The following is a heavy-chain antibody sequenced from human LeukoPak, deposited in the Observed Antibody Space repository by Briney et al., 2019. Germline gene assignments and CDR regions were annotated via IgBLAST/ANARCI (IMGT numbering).Heavy chain of an antibody. Sequence: SQTLSLTCAVSGGSISSGGYSWSWIRQPPGKGLEWIGYIYHSGSTYYNPSLKSRVTISVDRSKNQFSLKLSSVTAADTAVYYCARGGDDILTGYSLFDYWGQGTLVTVSS. CDR3: ARGGDDILTGYSLFDY. CDR2: IYHSGST. J-gene: IGHJ4*02. V-gene: IGHV4-30-2*01. D-gene: IGHD3-9*01. CDR1: GGSISSGGYS.